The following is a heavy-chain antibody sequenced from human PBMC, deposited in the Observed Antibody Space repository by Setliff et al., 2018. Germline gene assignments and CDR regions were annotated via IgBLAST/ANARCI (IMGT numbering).Heavy chain of an antibody. CDR3: ARDRVEDYGGILHYYYYYMDV. D-gene: IGHD4-17*01. CDR2: MNPNSGNT. CDR1: GYTFTSYD. Sequence: ASVKVSCKASGYTFTSYDINWVRQAPGQGLEWMGWMNPNSGNTGFAQNFQGRVTMTRNTSISTAYMELSALRSDDTAVYYCARDRVEDYGGILHYYYYYMDVWGKGTTVTVSS. J-gene: IGHJ6*03. V-gene: IGHV1-8*01.